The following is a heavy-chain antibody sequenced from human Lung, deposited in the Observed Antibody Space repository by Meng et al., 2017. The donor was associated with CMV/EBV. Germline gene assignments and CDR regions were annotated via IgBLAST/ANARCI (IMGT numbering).Heavy chain of an antibody. D-gene: IGHD2-2*01. Sequence: SXAASGFTFSSYSMNWVRQAPGKGLEWVSSISSSSSYIYYADSVKGRFTISRDNAKNSLYLQMNSLRAEDTAVYYRAVYCSSTSCHRDGMDVWGQGXTVTVSS. CDR3: AVYCSSTSCHRDGMDV. J-gene: IGHJ6*02. V-gene: IGHV3-21*01. CDR2: ISSSSSYI. CDR1: GFTFSSYS.